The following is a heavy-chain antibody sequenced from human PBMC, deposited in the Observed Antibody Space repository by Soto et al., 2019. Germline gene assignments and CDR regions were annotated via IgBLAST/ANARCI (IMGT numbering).Heavy chain of an antibody. J-gene: IGHJ4*02. CDR2: IIPIFGTA. Sequence: QVQLVQSGAEVKKPXSSVKXSCXXSGGTFXSXAXXXVRXXXXQXXXWMGGIIPIFGTANYAQKFQGRVTITADESTSTAYMELSSLRSEDTAVYYCASSQMTTVTSAFDYWGQGTLVTVSS. V-gene: IGHV1-69*01. D-gene: IGHD4-4*01. CDR3: ASSQMTTVTSAFDY. CDR1: GGTFXSXA.